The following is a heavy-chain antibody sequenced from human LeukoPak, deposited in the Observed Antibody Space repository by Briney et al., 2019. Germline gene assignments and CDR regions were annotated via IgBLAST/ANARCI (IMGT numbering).Heavy chain of an antibody. Sequence: SETLSLTCTVSGGSISSSSYCWSWIRQPPGKGLEWIGYIYYSGSTNYNPSLKSRVTISVDTSKNQFSLKLSSVTAADTAVYYCAREGSSWDYFDYWGQGTLVTVSS. V-gene: IGHV4-61*01. CDR2: IYYSGST. J-gene: IGHJ4*02. CDR1: GGSISSSSYC. D-gene: IGHD6-13*01. CDR3: AREGSSWDYFDY.